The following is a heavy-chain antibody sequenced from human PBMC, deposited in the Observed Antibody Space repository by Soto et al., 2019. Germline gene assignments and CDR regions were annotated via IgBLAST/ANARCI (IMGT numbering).Heavy chain of an antibody. CDR3: TADIPNISANYGMDV. J-gene: IGHJ6*02. CDR2: IKTKIEGGTT. V-gene: IGHV3-15*07. D-gene: IGHD6-25*01. CDR1: GCIFSNTL. Sequence: PGGSLRLSCAASGCIFSNTLINWVRQAPGKGLEWVGRIKTKIEGGTTNYAAPVKGRFTVSGDDSKNTVYLHMNSLRTEDTAVYYCTADIPNISANYGMDVWGQGTTVTVSS.